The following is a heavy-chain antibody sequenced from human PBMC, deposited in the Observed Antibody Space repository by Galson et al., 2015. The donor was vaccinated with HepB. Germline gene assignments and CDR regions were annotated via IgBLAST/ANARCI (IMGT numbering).Heavy chain of an antibody. CDR2: IRSKANSYAT. V-gene: IGHV3-73*01. J-gene: IGHJ4*02. Sequence: SLRLSCAASGFTFSGSAMHWVRQASGKGLEWVGRIRSKANSYATAYAASVKGRFTISRDDSKNTAYLQMNSLKTEDTAVYYCTSSDYDILTGENPFDYWGQGTLVTVSS. CDR1: GFTFSGSA. CDR3: TSSDYDILTGENPFDY. D-gene: IGHD3-9*01.